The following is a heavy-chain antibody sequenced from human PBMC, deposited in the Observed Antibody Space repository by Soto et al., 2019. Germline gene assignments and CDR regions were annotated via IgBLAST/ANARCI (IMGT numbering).Heavy chain of an antibody. Sequence: SETLSLTCTVSGGSISSGDYYWSWIRQPPGKGLEWIGYIYYSGTTYYNPSLKSRVTISVDTSKNQFSLKLSSVTAADTAVYYCARKGDGTLHDYWGQGTLVTVSS. CDR3: ARKGDGTLHDY. CDR2: IYYSGTT. V-gene: IGHV4-30-4*01. CDR1: GGSISSGDYY. J-gene: IGHJ4*02.